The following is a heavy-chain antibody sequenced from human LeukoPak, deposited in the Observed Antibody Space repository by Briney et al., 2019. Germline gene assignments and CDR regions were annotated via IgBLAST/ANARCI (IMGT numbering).Heavy chain of an antibody. Sequence: PGGYLRLSCAAYGFTFSSYAMSWVRQAPGKGLEWVSAISGSGGSNYYADSVKGRFTISRDNSKNTLYLQMNSLRAEDTAVYYCAKDQVPYYDSSGYDYWGQGTLVTVSS. D-gene: IGHD3-22*01. CDR3: AKDQVPYYDSSGYDY. J-gene: IGHJ4*02. V-gene: IGHV3-23*01. CDR2: ISGSGGSN. CDR1: GFTFSSYA.